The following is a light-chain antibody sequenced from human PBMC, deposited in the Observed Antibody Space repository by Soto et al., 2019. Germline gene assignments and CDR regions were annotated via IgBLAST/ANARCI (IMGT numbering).Light chain of an antibody. CDR3: QQYGSSPPYT. Sequence: IVLTQSPGTLSLSPGERATLSCRASQSVSSSYLAWYQQKPGQAPRLLIYVASSRATGIPDRFSGSGSGTDFTLTISRLEPEDFAVYYCQQYGSSPPYTFGHGNKLESK. CDR1: QSVSSSY. J-gene: IGKJ2*01. CDR2: VAS. V-gene: IGKV3-20*01.